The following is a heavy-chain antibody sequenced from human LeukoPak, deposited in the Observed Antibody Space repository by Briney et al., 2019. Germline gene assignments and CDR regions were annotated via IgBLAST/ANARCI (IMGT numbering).Heavy chain of an antibody. J-gene: IGHJ6*03. CDR3: AADLGGYCSSTSCQKYYYYMDV. V-gene: IGHV1-2*02. CDR1: GYIFTGYY. Sequence: ASVKVSCKASGYIFTGYYMHWVRQAPGQGLEWMGWINPNSGGTNYAQKFQERVTITRDMSTSTAYMELGSLRSEDTAVYYCAADLGGYCSSTSCQKYYYYMDVWGKGTTVTISS. CDR2: INPNSGGT. D-gene: IGHD2-2*01.